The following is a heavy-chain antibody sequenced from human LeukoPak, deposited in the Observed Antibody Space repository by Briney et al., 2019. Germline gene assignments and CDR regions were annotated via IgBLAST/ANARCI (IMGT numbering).Heavy chain of an antibody. CDR1: GFTFSTYW. Sequence: PGGSLRLSCAASGFTFSTYWMHWVRQAPGKGLVWVTRISPDGRTTTYADSVEGRFTISRDNAKNTLHLQMNSLRAEDTAVYYCARARAYSYGYLDYWGQGILVTASS. CDR3: ARARAYSYGYLDY. CDR2: ISPDGRTT. J-gene: IGHJ4*02. V-gene: IGHV3-74*01. D-gene: IGHD5-18*01.